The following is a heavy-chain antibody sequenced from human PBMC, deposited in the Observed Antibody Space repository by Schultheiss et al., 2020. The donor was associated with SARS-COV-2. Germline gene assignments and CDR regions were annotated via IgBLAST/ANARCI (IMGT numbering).Heavy chain of an antibody. CDR1: GFSFSIYW. V-gene: IGHV3-7*01. D-gene: IGHD3-22*01. Sequence: GGSLRLSCAASGFSFSIYWMSWVRQAPGKGLEWVANIKQDGSEKYYVDSVKGRFTISRDNAKNSLYLQMNSLRAEDTAVYYCARGTPWYYYDSSGQYDYWGQGTLVTVSS. CDR2: IKQDGSEK. CDR3: ARGTPWYYYDSSGQYDY. J-gene: IGHJ4*02.